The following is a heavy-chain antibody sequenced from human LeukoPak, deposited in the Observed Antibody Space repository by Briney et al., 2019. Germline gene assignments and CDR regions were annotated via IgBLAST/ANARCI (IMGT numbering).Heavy chain of an antibody. CDR2: ISGRGDYI. Sequence: GGSLRLSXAASGFTFTTYAMTWVRQAPGKGLEWVSAISGRGDYIYYADSVKGRFTFSRDNSKNTLYLQMNSLRVEDTALYYCVRQGGQMGDIVVVPAATSFDYWGQGTLVTVSS. CDR1: GFTFTTYA. V-gene: IGHV3-23*01. CDR3: VRQGGQMGDIVVVPAATSFDY. J-gene: IGHJ4*02. D-gene: IGHD2-2*01.